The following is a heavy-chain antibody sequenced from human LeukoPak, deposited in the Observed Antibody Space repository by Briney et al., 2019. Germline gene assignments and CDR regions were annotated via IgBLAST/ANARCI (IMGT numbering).Heavy chain of an antibody. CDR2: IYPGDSDT. D-gene: IGHD3-10*01. V-gene: IGHV5-51*01. Sequence: GESLKISCKGSGYSFINYWIGWVRQMPGKGLEWLGIIYPGDSDTRYSPSFQGQVTISADKSISTAYLQWSSLKASDTAMYYCARSAFYYGSGSYYASNWFDPWGQGTLVTVSS. CDR3: ARSAFYYGSGSYYASNWFDP. CDR1: GYSFINYW. J-gene: IGHJ5*02.